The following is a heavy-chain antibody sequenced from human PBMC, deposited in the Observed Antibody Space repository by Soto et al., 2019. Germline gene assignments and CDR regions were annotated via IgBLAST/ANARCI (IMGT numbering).Heavy chain of an antibody. CDR1: GGCISSYY. CDR2: IYYSGST. J-gene: IGHJ5*02. Sequence: SKDLTITCTVSGGCISSYYWSCIRQPPRKGLEWIGYIYYSGSTNYNPSLKSRVTISVDTSKNQFSLKLSSVTAADTAVYDCARADGQSLDQTPGCRAPWGPGTPVAVS. D-gene: IGHD6-19*01. CDR3: ARADGQSLDQTPGCRAP. V-gene: IGHV4-59*01.